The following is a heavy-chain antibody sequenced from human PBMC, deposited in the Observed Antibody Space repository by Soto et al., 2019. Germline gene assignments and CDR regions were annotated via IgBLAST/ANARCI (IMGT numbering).Heavy chain of an antibody. CDR1: GFIFRSYA. J-gene: IGHJ4*02. V-gene: IGHV3-23*01. Sequence: VQLLESGGGLVQPGGSLRLSCAASGFIFRSYAMSWVRQAPGKGLEWVSAISGSGDSTHYADSVKGRFTISRDNSKNTLYLQMNSLRAEDTAVYYCTKENIVVVTSGDFDYWGQGTLVTVSS. CDR3: TKENIVVVTSGDFDY. D-gene: IGHD2-21*02. CDR2: ISGSGDST.